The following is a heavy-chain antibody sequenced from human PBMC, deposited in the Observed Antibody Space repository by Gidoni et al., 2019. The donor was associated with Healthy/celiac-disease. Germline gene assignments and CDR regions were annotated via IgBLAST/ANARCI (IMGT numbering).Heavy chain of an antibody. Sequence: EVQLVESGGGLVQPGGSLRPSCAASGFTVSSNYMSWVRQAPGKGLEWVSVIYSGGSTYYADSVKGRFTISRDNSKNTLYLQMNSLRAEDTAVYYCARSSTTNWNDAWGQGTLVTVSS. V-gene: IGHV3-66*01. CDR1: GFTVSSNY. CDR2: IYSGGST. D-gene: IGHD5-12*01. CDR3: ARSSTTNWNDA. J-gene: IGHJ5*02.